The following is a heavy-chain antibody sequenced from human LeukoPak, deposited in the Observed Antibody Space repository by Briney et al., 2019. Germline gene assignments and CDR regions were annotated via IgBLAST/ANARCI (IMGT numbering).Heavy chain of an antibody. Sequence: PGGSLRLSCAASGLSLSSNNMHWVRQAPGGGLEGISYISAASGTLYSPDSLKVPFTISRDNARNTLFLQMNSLRPVDTAVYYCARDLGLRRMIWGRGTLVVVSS. V-gene: IGHV3-48*04. CDR3: ARDLGLRRMI. CDR1: GLSLSSNN. J-gene: IGHJ2*01. CDR2: ISAASGTL.